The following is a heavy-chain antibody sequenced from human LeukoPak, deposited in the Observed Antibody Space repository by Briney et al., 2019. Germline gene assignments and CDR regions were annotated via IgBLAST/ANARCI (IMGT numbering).Heavy chain of an antibody. Sequence: GGSLRLSCAASGFTFSTYWMTWVRQAPGKGLEWVANIKQDGSEQYYVDSVKGRFTISRDNAKNSLFLQMNSLRAEDTSVYYCARDFPTMTTAGAFDIWGQGTMVTVSS. J-gene: IGHJ3*02. CDR3: ARDFPTMTTAGAFDI. CDR1: GFTFSTYW. V-gene: IGHV3-7*01. CDR2: IKQDGSEQ. D-gene: IGHD5-24*01.